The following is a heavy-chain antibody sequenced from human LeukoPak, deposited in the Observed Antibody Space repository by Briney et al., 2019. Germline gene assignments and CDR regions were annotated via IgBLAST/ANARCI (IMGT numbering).Heavy chain of an antibody. V-gene: IGHV3-30*03. CDR1: GFTFSSYG. Sequence: GRSLRLSCAASGFTFSSYGMHWVRQAPGKGLEWVAVISYDGSNKYYADSVKGRFTISRDNSKNTLYLQMNSLRAEDTAVYYCARDRYYCTNGVCSNPFDYWGQGTLVTVSS. J-gene: IGHJ4*02. CDR3: ARDRYYCTNGVCSNPFDY. D-gene: IGHD2-8*01. CDR2: ISYDGSNK.